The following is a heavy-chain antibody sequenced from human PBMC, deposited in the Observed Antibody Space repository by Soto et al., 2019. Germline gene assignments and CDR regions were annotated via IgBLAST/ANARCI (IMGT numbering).Heavy chain of an antibody. Sequence: QVQLQQWGAGLLKPSETLSLTCAVYDESLSDAYYTWTRQPPGKGLEWIGEIHPSGNTYYNPSLKTRVTLSQDPSKKQFSLNFISVTAADTGEYYCSRGNDAYKGGRTWGQGTLVTVSS. J-gene: IGHJ5*02. CDR2: IHPSGNT. CDR3: SRGNDAYKGGRT. CDR1: DESLSDAY. V-gene: IGHV4-34*02. D-gene: IGHD1-1*01.